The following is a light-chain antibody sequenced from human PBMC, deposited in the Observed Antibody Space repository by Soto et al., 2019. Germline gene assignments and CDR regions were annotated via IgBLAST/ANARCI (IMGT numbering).Light chain of an antibody. CDR2: EVS. Sequence: QSALTQPASVSASPGQSITISCTGTSSDVGGYNYVSWYQQHPGKAPKLMIYEVSHRPSGVSNRFSGSKSGNMASLTISGLQAEDEADYYCSSYTSSTTYVFGTGTKLTVL. CDR1: SSDVGGYNY. V-gene: IGLV2-14*01. CDR3: SSYTSSTTYV. J-gene: IGLJ1*01.